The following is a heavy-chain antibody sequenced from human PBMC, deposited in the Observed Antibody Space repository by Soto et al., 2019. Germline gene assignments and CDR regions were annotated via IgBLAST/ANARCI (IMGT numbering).Heavy chain of an antibody. CDR1: GDSISRRNW. J-gene: IGHJ6*02. D-gene: IGHD2-15*01. CDR2: ISHVGNS. Sequence: SEALSLTCAVSGDSISRRNWWNWVRQPPGKGLEWIGQISHVGNSNYNPSLQSRLTISVDKSKNQFSLELRSVTAADTAVYYCARAGRGYCSGFTCDSGLYGMDVWGQGTTVTVS. CDR3: ARAGRGYCSGFTCDSGLYGMDV. V-gene: IGHV4-4*02.